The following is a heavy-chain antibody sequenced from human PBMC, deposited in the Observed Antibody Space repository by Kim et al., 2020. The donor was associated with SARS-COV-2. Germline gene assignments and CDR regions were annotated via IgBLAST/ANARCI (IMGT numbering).Heavy chain of an antibody. CDR3: ARDKSGYDVWAGYYYYYGMDV. Sequence: SETLSLTCTVSGGSISSYYWSWIRQPPGKGLEWIGYIYYSGSTNYNPSLKSRVTISVDTSKNQFSLKLSSVTAADTAVYYCARDKSGYDVWAGYYYYYGMDVWGQGTTVTVSS. V-gene: IGHV4-59*01. J-gene: IGHJ6*02. D-gene: IGHD5-12*01. CDR1: GGSISSYY. CDR2: IYYSGST.